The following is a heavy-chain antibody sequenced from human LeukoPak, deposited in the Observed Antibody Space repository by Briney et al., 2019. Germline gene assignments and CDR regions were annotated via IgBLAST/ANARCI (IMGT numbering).Heavy chain of an antibody. CDR3: ARLQIQLWFFDY. CDR1: GFTFSSYG. V-gene: IGHV3-30*02. D-gene: IGHD5-18*01. CDR2: IRYDGSNK. Sequence: GGSLRLSCAASGFTFSSYGMHWVRQAPGKGLEWVAFIRYDGSNKYYADSVKGRFTISRDNAKNSLYLQMNSLRADDTAVYYCARLQIQLWFFDYWGQGTLVTVSS. J-gene: IGHJ4*02.